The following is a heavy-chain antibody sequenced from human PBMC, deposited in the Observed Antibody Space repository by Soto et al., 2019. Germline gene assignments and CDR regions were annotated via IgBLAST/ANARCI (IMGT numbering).Heavy chain of an antibody. J-gene: IGHJ3*02. Sequence: GASVKVSCKASGFTFTSSAVQWVRQARGQRLEWIGWIVVGSGNTNYAQKFQERVTITRDMSTSTAYMELSSLGSEDTAVYYCAAVGSSGYYLAPSDAFDIWGQGTMVTVSS. CDR3: AAVGSSGYYLAPSDAFDI. D-gene: IGHD3-22*01. CDR2: IVVGSGNT. CDR1: GFTFTSSA. V-gene: IGHV1-58*01.